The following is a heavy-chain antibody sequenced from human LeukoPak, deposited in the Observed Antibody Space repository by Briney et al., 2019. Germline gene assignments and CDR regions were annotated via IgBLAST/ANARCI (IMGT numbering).Heavy chain of an antibody. CDR1: GFTFSSYS. D-gene: IGHD6-19*01. CDR3: ARDRGSGWPRAEYFQH. CDR2: ISSSSSYI. Sequence: SGGSLRLSCAASGFTFSSYSMNWVRQAPGKGLEWVSSISSSSSYIYYADSVKGRFTISRDNAKNSLYLQMNSLRAEDTAVYYCARDRGSGWPRAEYFQHWGQGTLVTVSS. V-gene: IGHV3-21*01. J-gene: IGHJ1*01.